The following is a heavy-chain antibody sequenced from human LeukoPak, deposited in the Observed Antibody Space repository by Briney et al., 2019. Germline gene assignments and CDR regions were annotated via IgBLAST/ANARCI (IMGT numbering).Heavy chain of an antibody. CDR3: ARDPYVVVPAAPYYMDV. V-gene: IGHV1-18*04. J-gene: IGHJ6*03. CDR2: ISAYNGNT. Sequence: ASVKVSCKASGYTFTSYYMHWVRQAPGQGLEWMGWISAYNGNTNYAQKLQGRVTMTTDTSTSTAYMELRSLRSDDTAVYYCARDPYVVVPAAPYYMDVWGKGTTVTVSS. CDR1: GYTFTSYY. D-gene: IGHD2-2*01.